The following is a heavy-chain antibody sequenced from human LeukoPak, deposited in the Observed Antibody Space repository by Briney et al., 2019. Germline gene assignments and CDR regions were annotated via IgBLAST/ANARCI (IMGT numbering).Heavy chain of an antibody. Sequence: GGSLRLSCAASGFTFSSHGMHWVRQAPGKGLEWVAFIRYDGSNKYYADSVKGRFTISRDNSKNTLYLQMNSLRAEDTAVYYCANFVVVPAATFDYWGQGTLVTVSS. D-gene: IGHD2-2*01. J-gene: IGHJ4*02. V-gene: IGHV3-30*02. CDR3: ANFVVVPAATFDY. CDR2: IRYDGSNK. CDR1: GFTFSSHG.